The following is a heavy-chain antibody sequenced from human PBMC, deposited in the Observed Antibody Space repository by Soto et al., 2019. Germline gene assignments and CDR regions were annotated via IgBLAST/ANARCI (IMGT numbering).Heavy chain of an antibody. D-gene: IGHD1-1*01. Sequence: EVQLVESGGGLVKPGGSLTLSCSASGLTFDRAWASWVRQTPGRGLEWVGLIKTKTDGGTTDYAAAVQGRFSISKDDSQKTVYLHMTRLKTEDTAFYYCATAGYSNDGMFDSWGQGSLVTVSS. CDR1: GLTFDRAW. CDR2: IKTKTDGGTT. CDR3: ATAGYSNDGMFDS. V-gene: IGHV3-15*01. J-gene: IGHJ4*02.